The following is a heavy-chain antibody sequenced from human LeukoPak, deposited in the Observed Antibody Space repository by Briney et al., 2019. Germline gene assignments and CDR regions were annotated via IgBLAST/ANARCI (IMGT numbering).Heavy chain of an antibody. CDR2: INHSGST. V-gene: IGHV4-34*01. CDR1: GGSFSGYY. CDR3: ARDPIITIFGVVIPRGWFDP. Sequence: SETLSLTCAVYGGSFSGYYWSWIRQPPGKGLEWIGEINHSGSTNYNPSLKSRVTISVDTSKNQFSLKLSSVTAADTAVYYCARDPIITIFGVVIPRGWFDPWGQGTLVTVSS. J-gene: IGHJ5*02. D-gene: IGHD3-3*01.